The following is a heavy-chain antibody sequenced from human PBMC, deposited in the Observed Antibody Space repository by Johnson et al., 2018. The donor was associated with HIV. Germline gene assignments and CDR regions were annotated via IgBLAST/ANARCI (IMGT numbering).Heavy chain of an antibody. V-gene: IGHV3-30-3*01. CDR2: ISYDGSNK. Sequence: QVKLVESGGCLVQPGGSLRLSCAASGFTFSSYAMHWVRQAPGKGLEWVAVISYDGSNKYYADSVKGRFTISRDNSKNTLYLQMNSLRAEDTAVYYCARGDWNRDAFDIWGQGTMVTVSS. CDR1: GFTFSSYA. J-gene: IGHJ3*02. D-gene: IGHD1-1*01. CDR3: ARGDWNRDAFDI.